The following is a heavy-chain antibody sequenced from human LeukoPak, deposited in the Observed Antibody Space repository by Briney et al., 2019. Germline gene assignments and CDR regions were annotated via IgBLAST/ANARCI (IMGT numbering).Heavy chain of an antibody. CDR3: ARDGCSGGGCYRVFNF. V-gene: IGHV1-2*02. Sequence: ASVKVSCKASGFTFSGYYMHWVRQAPGQGLEWMGWINPNSGGTNYARKFQGRVTMTRDTSISTAYMEVSRLRSDDTAVYYCARDGCSGGGCYRVFNFWGQGTLVTVSS. CDR2: INPNSGGT. D-gene: IGHD2-15*01. J-gene: IGHJ4*02. CDR1: GFTFSGYY.